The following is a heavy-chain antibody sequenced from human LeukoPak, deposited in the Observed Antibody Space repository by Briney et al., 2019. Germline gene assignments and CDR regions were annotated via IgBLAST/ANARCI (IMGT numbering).Heavy chain of an antibody. CDR3: ARNRQWLLADY. J-gene: IGHJ4*02. CDR1: GXTFSSYW. Sequence: GGSLRLSCAASGXTFSSYWMSWVRQAPGKGLEWVANIKPDGSEKYYVDSVKGRFTISRDNAKNSLYLQMNSLRPEDTAVYFCARNRQWLLADYWGQGTVVTVSS. V-gene: IGHV3-7*04. CDR2: IKPDGSEK. D-gene: IGHD3-22*01.